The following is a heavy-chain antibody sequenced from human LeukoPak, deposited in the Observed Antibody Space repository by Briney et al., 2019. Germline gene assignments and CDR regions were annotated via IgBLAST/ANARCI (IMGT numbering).Heavy chain of an antibody. CDR2: IYYSVTT. D-gene: IGHD6-13*01. V-gene: IGHV4-61*01. CDR1: GGSLSSGSYY. Sequence: PSETLSLTCTVSGGSLSSGSYYWSWIRLPPGTRLEWIGYIYYSVTTNYNPSLKSRVTISVDRSKNQFSLKLSSVTAADTAVYYCARERVSSSWYGGWFDPWGQGTLVTVSS. CDR3: ARERVSSSWYGGWFDP. J-gene: IGHJ5*02.